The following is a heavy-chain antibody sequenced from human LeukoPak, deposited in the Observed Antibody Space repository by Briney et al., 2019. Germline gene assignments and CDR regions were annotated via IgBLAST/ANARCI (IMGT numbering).Heavy chain of an antibody. CDR2: ISWNSGSI. CDR3: AKDSASGQLAGTAFDI. J-gene: IGHJ3*02. Sequence: PGRSLRLSCAASGFTFDDYAMHWVRQAPGKGLEWVSGISWNSGSIGYADSVKGRFTISRDNVKNSLYLQMNSLRAEDMALYYCAKDSASGQLAGTAFDIWGQGTMVTVSS. D-gene: IGHD6-19*01. V-gene: IGHV3-9*03. CDR1: GFTFDDYA.